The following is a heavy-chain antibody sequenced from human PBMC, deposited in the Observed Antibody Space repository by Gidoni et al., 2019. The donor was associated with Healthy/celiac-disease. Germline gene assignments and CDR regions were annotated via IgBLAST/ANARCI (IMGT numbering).Heavy chain of an antibody. CDR3: AKVSGPYPSNWFDP. V-gene: IGHV3-9*01. CDR1: GFTFDDYA. J-gene: IGHJ5*02. CDR2: ISWNSGSI. D-gene: IGHD2-15*01. Sequence: EVQLLESGGGWVQPGRSLRLSWAASGFTFDDYAMHWVRQAPGKGLEWVSGISWNSGSICYADSVKGRFTIPRDNAKNSLYLQMNSLSAEDTALYYCAKVSGPYPSNWFDPWGQGTLVTVSS.